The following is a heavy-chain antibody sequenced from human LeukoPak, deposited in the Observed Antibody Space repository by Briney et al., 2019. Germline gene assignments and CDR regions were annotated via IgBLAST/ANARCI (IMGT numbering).Heavy chain of an antibody. CDR1: GLTYSLAW. CDR2: INNEGTA. CDR3: AHISNIPDRFAS. Sequence: GGSLRLYCTASGLTYSLAWMSWIRQAPGKGLEWVGRINNEGTADYAAPLKDRFTIFRDHSKDMVYLQMNSLTTEDTAIYYCAHISNIPDRFASWGQGTLVTISS. V-gene: IGHV3-15*01. D-gene: IGHD2-21*01. J-gene: IGHJ4*02.